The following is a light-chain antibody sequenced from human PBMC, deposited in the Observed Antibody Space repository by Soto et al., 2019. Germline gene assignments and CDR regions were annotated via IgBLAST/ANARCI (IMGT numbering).Light chain of an antibody. V-gene: IGKV1-39*01. J-gene: IGKJ1*01. CDR2: TTS. CDR3: QQTYTLPRT. Sequence: DIQMTQSPSTLSASVGYRVTITCRASQTVSKFVNWYQQKPGKVPTLLIFTTSTLHSGVPSRFSGSGSGTEFTLTINGLQPEDFDTYYCQQTYTLPRTFAQGTKVDIK. CDR1: QTVSKF.